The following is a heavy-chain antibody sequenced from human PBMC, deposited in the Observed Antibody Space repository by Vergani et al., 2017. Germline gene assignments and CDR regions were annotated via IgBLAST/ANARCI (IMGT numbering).Heavy chain of an antibody. CDR3: ELGLIPFDSSGSSYYYAFDI. CDR1: GFTFSSYG. D-gene: IGHD3-22*01. Sequence: QVQLVESGGGVVQPGRSLRLSCAASGFTFSSYGMHWVRQAPGKGLEWVAVISYDGSNKYYADSVKGRFTISRDTSKNTLYLQMNSLRAEDTAVYYCELGLIPFDSSGSSYYYAFDIWGQGTMVTVSS. V-gene: IGHV3-30*03. J-gene: IGHJ3*02. CDR2: ISYDGSNK.